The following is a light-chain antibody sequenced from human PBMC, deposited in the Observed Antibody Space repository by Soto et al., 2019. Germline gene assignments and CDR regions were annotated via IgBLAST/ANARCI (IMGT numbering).Light chain of an antibody. J-gene: IGLJ3*02. CDR3: TSYAGSKNWV. CDR2: EVS. V-gene: IGLV2-8*01. CDR1: SSDVGGYNY. Sequence: QSAVTQPPSASGSPGQSVTISCTGTSSDVGGYNYVSWYQQHPGKAPKLMIYEVSKRPSGVPDRFSGSKSGNTASLTVSGLQAEDETDYYCTSYAGSKNWVFGGGTKLTVL.